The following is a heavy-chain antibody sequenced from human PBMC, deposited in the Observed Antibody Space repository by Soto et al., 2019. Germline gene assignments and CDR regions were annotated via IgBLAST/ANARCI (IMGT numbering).Heavy chain of an antibody. D-gene: IGHD4-17*01. CDR3: AGRSTVSPFDP. CDR1: GGSISSGGYY. Sequence: SETLSLTCTVSGGSISSGGYYWSWIRQHPGKGLEWIGYIYYSGSTYYNPSLKSRVTISVDTSKNQFSLKLSSVTAADTAVYYCAGRSTVSPFDPWGQGTLVTVSS. V-gene: IGHV4-31*03. J-gene: IGHJ5*02. CDR2: IYYSGST.